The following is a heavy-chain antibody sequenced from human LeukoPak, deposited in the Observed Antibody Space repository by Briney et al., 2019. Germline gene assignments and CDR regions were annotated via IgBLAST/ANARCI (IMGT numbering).Heavy chain of an antibody. V-gene: IGHV3-74*01. Sequence: GGSLRLSCAASGFTFSSYAMHWVRQAPGKGLVWVSRINSDGSSTSYADSVKGRFTISRDNAKNTLYLQMNSLRAEDTAAYYCARVNCPEGSGGSCYPSDAFDIWGQGTMVTVSS. D-gene: IGHD2-15*01. J-gene: IGHJ3*02. CDR1: GFTFSSYA. CDR3: ARVNCPEGSGGSCYPSDAFDI. CDR2: INSDGSST.